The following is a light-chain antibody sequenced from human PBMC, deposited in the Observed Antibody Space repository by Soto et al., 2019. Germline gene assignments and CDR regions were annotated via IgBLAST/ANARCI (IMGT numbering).Light chain of an antibody. V-gene: IGKV1-5*01. CDR2: DAS. J-gene: IGKJ2*01. CDR3: QQYNSYSYT. Sequence: DIQMTQSPSTLSASVGDRVTITCRASQSISSWLVWYQQKPGKAPKLLIYDASSLESGVPSRFSGSGSGTEFTLTISSLQPDDFATYYCQQYNSYSYTFGQGTKVDNK. CDR1: QSISSW.